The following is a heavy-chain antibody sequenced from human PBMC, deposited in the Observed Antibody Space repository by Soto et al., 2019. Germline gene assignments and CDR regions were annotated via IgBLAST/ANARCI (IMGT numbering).Heavy chain of an antibody. CDR1: GDCVRNQY. D-gene: IGHD3-16*01. V-gene: IGHV4-4*09. CDR3: ARTLDYGHMDV. Sequence: SETLSLTCTVSGDCVRNQYWSWFRRPPGRGLEWIGYIYRSGSTKYNPSLKSRLTISVDTSKNQFSLKLSSVTAADTAVYYCARTLDYGHMDVWGKGTTVTVSS. J-gene: IGHJ6*03. CDR2: IYRSGST.